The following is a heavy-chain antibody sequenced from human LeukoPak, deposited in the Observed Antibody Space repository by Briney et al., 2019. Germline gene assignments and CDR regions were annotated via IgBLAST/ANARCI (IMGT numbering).Heavy chain of an antibody. D-gene: IGHD4-17*01. CDR3: AKGGPTTVPYYYYGLDV. V-gene: IGHV3-30*18. J-gene: IGHJ6*02. Sequence: PGRSLRLSCAASGFTFSSYGMHWVRQAPGKGLEWVAAISYDGSNEYYADSVKGRFTISRDNSKNTLYLQMNSLRAEDTAVYYCAKGGPTTVPYYYYGLDVWGQGTTVTVSS. CDR1: GFTFSSYG. CDR2: ISYDGSNE.